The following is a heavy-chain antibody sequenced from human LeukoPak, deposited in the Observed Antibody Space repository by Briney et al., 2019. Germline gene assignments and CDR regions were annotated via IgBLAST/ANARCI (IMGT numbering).Heavy chain of an antibody. CDR1: GDSVSSNSAA. CDR2: TYYRSNWYS. D-gene: IGHD3-3*01. CDR3: ARYYGDAFDI. J-gene: IGHJ3*02. V-gene: IGHV6-1*01. Sequence: SQTLSLTCAISGDSVSSNSAAWNWIRQSPSRGLEWLGRTYYRSNWYSDYAISMKGRITINPDTSKSQFSLQLNSVTPEDTAVYYCARYYGDAFDIWGQGTMVTVSS.